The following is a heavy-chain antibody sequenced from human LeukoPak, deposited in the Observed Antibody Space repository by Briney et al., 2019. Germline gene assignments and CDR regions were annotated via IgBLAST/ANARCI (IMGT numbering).Heavy chain of an antibody. Sequence: ASVKVSCKASGGTFSSYAISWVRQAPGQGLEWMGWINPNSGGTNYAQKFQGRVTMTRDTSISTAYMELSRLRSDDTAVYYCASGGYSPVDYWGQGTLVTVSS. D-gene: IGHD3-22*01. CDR2: INPNSGGT. V-gene: IGHV1-2*02. CDR3: ASGGYSPVDY. J-gene: IGHJ4*02. CDR1: GGTFSSYA.